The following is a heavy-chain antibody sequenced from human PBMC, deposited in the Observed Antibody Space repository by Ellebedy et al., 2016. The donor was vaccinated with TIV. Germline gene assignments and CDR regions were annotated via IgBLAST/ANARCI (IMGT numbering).Heavy chain of an antibody. V-gene: IGHV3-30*03. CDR3: AREGKHSGGNSGIDF. J-gene: IGHJ4*02. CDR1: GFTFSHYG. CDR2: ISYDGRNK. D-gene: IGHD4-23*01. Sequence: GESLKISXADSGFTFSHYGMHWVRQPPGKGLEWLAVISYDGRNKYHANSVKGRFTISRDNARNSLYLQMSSLRAEDTAVYYCAREGKHSGGNSGIDFWGQGTLVTVSS.